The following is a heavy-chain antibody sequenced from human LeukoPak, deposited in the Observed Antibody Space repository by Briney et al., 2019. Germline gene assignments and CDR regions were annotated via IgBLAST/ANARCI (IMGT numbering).Heavy chain of an antibody. CDR3: ASTVTTRFGMDV. J-gene: IGHJ6*02. D-gene: IGHD4-17*01. Sequence: PGGSLRLSCAASGFTFSSYSMNWVRQAPGKGLEWISYISSSSSTIDYADSVKGRFTISRDNAKNSLYLQMNSLRAEDTAVYYCASTVTTRFGMDVWGQGTTVTVSS. CDR2: ISSSSSTI. V-gene: IGHV3-48*04. CDR1: GFTFSSYS.